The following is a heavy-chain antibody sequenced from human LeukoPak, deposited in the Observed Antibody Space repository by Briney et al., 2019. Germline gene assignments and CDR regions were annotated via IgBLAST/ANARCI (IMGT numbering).Heavy chain of an antibody. V-gene: IGHV3-21*01. D-gene: IGHD5-18*01. CDR2: ISSSSSYI. CDR1: GFTFSSYS. J-gene: IGHJ4*02. Sequence: GGSLRLSCAASGFTFSSYSMNWVRQAPGKGLEWVSSISSSSSYIYYADSVKGRFTISRDNAKNSLYLQMNSLRAEDTAVYYCARELYSYGPSKYFDYWGQGTLVTVSS. CDR3: ARELYSYGPSKYFDY.